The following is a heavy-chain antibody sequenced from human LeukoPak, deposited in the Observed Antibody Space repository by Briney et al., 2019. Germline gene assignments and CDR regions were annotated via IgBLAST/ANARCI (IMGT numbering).Heavy chain of an antibody. CDR3: ARHSHYGTTPMSRYYYYAMDV. J-gene: IGHJ6*04. V-gene: IGHV5-51*01. CDR1: GYNFTNYW. Sequence: GESLRISCKASGYNFTNYWIGWVRQMPGKGLEWMAIVYPGDSDTRYNPSLQGHVTISADKSSSTAYLQWTSLKASDTAMYYCARHSHYGTTPMSRYYYYAMDVWGKGTTVTVSS. D-gene: IGHD5-18*01. CDR2: VYPGDSDT.